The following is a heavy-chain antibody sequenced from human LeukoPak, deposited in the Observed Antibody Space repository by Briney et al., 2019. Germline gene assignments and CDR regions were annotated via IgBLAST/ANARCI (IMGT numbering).Heavy chain of an antibody. CDR3: ARGRGTSVYFDF. Sequence: GGSLRLSCAASGFTFSSYSMNWVRQSPGKGLEWISYNSSSSSALYYGDSVKGRFTISRDSATNSVSLQMDSLRPEDTAVYYCARGRGTSVYFDFWGQGTLVTVSS. V-gene: IGHV3-48*01. D-gene: IGHD3-16*01. CDR1: GFTFSSYS. CDR2: NSSSSSAL. J-gene: IGHJ4*02.